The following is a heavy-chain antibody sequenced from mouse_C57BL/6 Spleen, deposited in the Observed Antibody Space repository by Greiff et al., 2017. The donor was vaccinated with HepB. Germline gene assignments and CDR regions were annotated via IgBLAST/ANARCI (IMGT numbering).Heavy chain of an antibody. D-gene: IGHD2-1*01. V-gene: IGHV14-3*01. CDR2: IDPANGNT. CDR1: GFNIKNTY. Sequence: VQLQQSVAELVRPGASVKLSCTASGFNIKNTYMHWVKQRPEQGLEWIGRIDPANGNTKYAPKFQGKATITADTSSNTAYLQLSSLTSEDTAIYYCADIYYGNYGNFDYWGQGTTLTVSS. J-gene: IGHJ2*01. CDR3: ADIYYGNYGNFDY.